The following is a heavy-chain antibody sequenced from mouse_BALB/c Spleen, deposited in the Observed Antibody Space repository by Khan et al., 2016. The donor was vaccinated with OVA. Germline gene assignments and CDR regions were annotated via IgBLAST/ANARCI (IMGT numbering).Heavy chain of an antibody. V-gene: IGHV1-37*01. CDR1: GYSFTGYI. CDR2: INPNNGDP. CDR3: ARGGYGTFVY. D-gene: IGHD2-1*01. J-gene: IGHJ3*01. Sequence: EVQLQQSGPELVKPGASMKISCKASGYSFTGYILNWVKQSHGKNLEWIGLINPNNGDPTYNQKFKGKATLTIDRSSSTAYMELLSLTSEDSAVYYCARGGYGTFVYWGQGTLVTVSA.